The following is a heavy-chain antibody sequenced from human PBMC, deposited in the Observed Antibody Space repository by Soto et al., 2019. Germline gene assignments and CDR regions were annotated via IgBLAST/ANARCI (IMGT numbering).Heavy chain of an antibody. V-gene: IGHV3-23*01. D-gene: IGHD3-10*01. CDR2: ISGDGRTT. Sequence: GSLRLSCTASGFTFINYVMTWVRQAPGKGLEWVSSISGDGRTTFYADSVRGRFTISRDNSRNTVSLEVNSLRAEDTALYFCAKYFASGSYYHFDSWGQGTLVTVSS. CDR3: AKYFASGSYYHFDS. CDR1: GFTFINYV. J-gene: IGHJ4*02.